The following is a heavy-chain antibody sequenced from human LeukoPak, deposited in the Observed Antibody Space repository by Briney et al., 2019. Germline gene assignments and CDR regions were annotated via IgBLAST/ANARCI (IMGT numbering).Heavy chain of an antibody. CDR3: VRLYSGYDYNDY. D-gene: IGHD5-12*01. J-gene: IGHJ4*02. Sequence: GGSLRLSCAASGFTFSSYSMNWVRQAPGKGLEWVSFISSSSTYIYYADSLKGRFTISRDNAKNSLYLQMNSLRAEDTAVYYCVRLYSGYDYNDYWGQGTLVTVSS. V-gene: IGHV3-21*06. CDR1: GFTFSSYS. CDR2: ISSSSTYI.